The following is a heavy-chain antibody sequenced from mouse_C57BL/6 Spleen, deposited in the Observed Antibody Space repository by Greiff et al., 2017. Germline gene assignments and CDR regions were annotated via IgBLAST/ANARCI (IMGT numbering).Heavy chain of an antibody. D-gene: IGHD2-5*01. CDR2: IWRGGST. Sequence: KQAGSGLVQPSQSLNITCTVSGFSLTSYGLHWVRQSPGKGLEWLGVIWRGGSTDYNAAFMSRLSITKDNSKSQVFFKMNSLQADDTAIYYCAKESNYVAMDYWGQGTSVTVSS. CDR3: AKESNYVAMDY. CDR1: GFSLTSYG. V-gene: IGHV2-5*01. J-gene: IGHJ4*01.